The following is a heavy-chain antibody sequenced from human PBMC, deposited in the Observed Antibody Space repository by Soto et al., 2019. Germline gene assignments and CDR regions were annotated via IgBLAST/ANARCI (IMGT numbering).Heavy chain of an antibody. J-gene: IGHJ4*02. V-gene: IGHV1-18*01. D-gene: IGHD3-22*01. CDR3: ARYVNYYDSSGLQDY. Sequence: GASVKVSCKASGYTFTSYGISWVRQAPGQGLEWMGWISAYNGNTNYAQKLQGRVTMTTDTSTSTAYMELRSLRSDDTAVYYCARYVNYYDSSGLQDYWGQGTLVTV. CDR2: ISAYNGNT. CDR1: GYTFTSYG.